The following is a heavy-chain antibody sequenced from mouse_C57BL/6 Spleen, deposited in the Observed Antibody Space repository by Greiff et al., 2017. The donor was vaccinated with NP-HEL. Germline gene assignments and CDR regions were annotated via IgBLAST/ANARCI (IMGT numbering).Heavy chain of an antibody. CDR2: IYPGDGDT. Sequence: VKLMESGPELVKPGASVKISCKASGYAFSSSWMNWVKQRPGKGLEWIGRIYPGDGDTNYNGKFKGKATLTADKSSSTAYMQLSSLTSEDSAVYFCARIYLGYFDVWGTGTTVTVSS. CDR1: GYAFSSSW. D-gene: IGHD2-1*01. CDR3: ARIYLGYFDV. J-gene: IGHJ1*03. V-gene: IGHV1-82*01.